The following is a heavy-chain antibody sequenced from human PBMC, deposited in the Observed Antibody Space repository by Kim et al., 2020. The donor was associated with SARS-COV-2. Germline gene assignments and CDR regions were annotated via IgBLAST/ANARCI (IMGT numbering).Heavy chain of an antibody. CDR1: GYIFTNYA. V-gene: IGHV1-3*01. Sequence: ASVKVSCRASGYIFTNYAIHWVRRAPGQGLEWMGWIIVGDGDTNYSQKFQGRVTFIRDTSASTAYMELSSLRSEDSAVYHCYIVVVSATPAENFQHWGQGTLVTVSS. J-gene: IGHJ1*01. D-gene: IGHD2-21*01. CDR3: YIVVVSATPAENFQH. CDR2: IIVGDGDT.